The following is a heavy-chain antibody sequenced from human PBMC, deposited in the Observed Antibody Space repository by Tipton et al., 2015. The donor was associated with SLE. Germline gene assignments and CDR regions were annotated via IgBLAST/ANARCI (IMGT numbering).Heavy chain of an antibody. CDR1: GGSISSGGYY. Sequence: TLSLTCTVSGGSISSGGYYWSCIRQHPGKGLEWIGYIYYSGSTYYNPSLKSRVTISVDTSKNQFSLKLSSVTAADTAVYYCAREEMATMRGVNAFEIWGQGTMVTVSS. J-gene: IGHJ3*02. D-gene: IGHD5-12*01. V-gene: IGHV4-30-4*08. CDR2: IYYSGST. CDR3: AREEMATMRGVNAFEI.